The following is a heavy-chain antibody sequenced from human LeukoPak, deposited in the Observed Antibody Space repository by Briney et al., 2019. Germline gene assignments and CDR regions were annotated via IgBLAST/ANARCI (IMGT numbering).Heavy chain of an antibody. CDR2: ITSSASYT. J-gene: IGHJ4*02. V-gene: IGHV3-23*01. D-gene: IGHD1-1*01. CDR1: GFTFSNYV. Sequence: PGGSLRLSCAASGFTFSNYVMSWVRQSPGRGLEWVSTITSSASYTYYTDSVKGRFTSSRDNSKNTLHLQMNSLRAEDTAIYYCATRGTTATKYVENWGQGTLVTVSS. CDR3: ATRGTTATKYVEN.